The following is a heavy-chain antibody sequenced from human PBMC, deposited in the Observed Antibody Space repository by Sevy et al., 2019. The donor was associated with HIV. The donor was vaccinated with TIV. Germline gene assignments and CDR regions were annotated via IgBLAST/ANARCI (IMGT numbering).Heavy chain of an antibody. J-gene: IGHJ4*02. V-gene: IGHV3-30-3*01. Sequence: GGSLRLSCAASGFTFSSYAMHWVRQAPGKGLEWVAVISYDGSNKYYADSVKGRFTISRATSKNTMYLQMNSLRAEDTAVYYCARGPYSMVRGVIPKYYFDYWGQGPLVTVSS. CDR1: GFTFSSYA. CDR2: ISYDGSNK. D-gene: IGHD3-10*01. CDR3: ARGPYSMVRGVIPKYYFDY.